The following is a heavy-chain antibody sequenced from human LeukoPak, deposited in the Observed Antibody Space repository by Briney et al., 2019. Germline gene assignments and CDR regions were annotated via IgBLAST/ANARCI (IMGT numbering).Heavy chain of an antibody. D-gene: IGHD2-15*01. CDR1: GASIRSGDYY. CDR3: ARDCSGGSCYGAFDI. V-gene: IGHV4-30-4*01. Sequence: SETLSLTCTVSGASIRSGDYYWSWIRQPPGKGLEWIGYIYDSGSTYYNPSLKSRITISVDTSENRFSLKLSSVTATDTAVYYCARDCSGGSCYGAFDIWGQGTMVTVSS. CDR2: IYDSGST. J-gene: IGHJ3*02.